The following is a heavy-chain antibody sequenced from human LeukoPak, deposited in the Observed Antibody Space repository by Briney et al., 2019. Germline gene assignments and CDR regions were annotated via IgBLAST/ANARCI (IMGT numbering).Heavy chain of an antibody. Sequence: ASVKVSCKASGGTFSSYAISWVRQAPGQGLEWMGGIIPIFGTANYAQKFQGRVTITADESTSTAYMELSSLRSEDTAVYYCARGNSSSWYLDFSNWFDPWGQGTLVTVSS. V-gene: IGHV1-69*13. CDR2: IIPIFGTA. CDR3: ARGNSSSWYLDFSNWFDP. D-gene: IGHD6-13*01. CDR1: GGTFSSYA. J-gene: IGHJ5*02.